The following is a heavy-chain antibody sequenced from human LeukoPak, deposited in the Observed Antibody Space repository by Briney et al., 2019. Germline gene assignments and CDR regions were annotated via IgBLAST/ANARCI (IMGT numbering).Heavy chain of an antibody. CDR3: ARGPKMVYLYYMDV. CDR2: IIPMFRSA. Sequence: SVKVSCKASGGTFSSYAVSWVRQAPGEGLEWMGAIIPMFRSAKYAQKFLGRVTITTDESTSTADMELSSLRSEDTAVYFCARGPKMVYLYYMDVWGKGTTVTVSS. V-gene: IGHV1-69*05. CDR1: GGTFSSYA. D-gene: IGHD2-8*01. J-gene: IGHJ6*03.